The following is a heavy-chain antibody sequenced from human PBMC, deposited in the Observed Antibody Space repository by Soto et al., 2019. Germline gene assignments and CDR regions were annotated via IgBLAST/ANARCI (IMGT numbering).Heavy chain of an antibody. D-gene: IGHD1-26*01. V-gene: IGHV3-7*01. CDR3: AREGWESLLDH. J-gene: IGHJ4*02. CDR1: GFTFSNYW. CDR2: INPDGGEI. Sequence: PGGSLRLSCAASGFTFSNYWMHWVRQAPGKGLEWVAHINPDGGEIGYVDSVKGRFSISRDNAKNSLYLHMNSLRAEDTAIYYCAREGWESLLDHWGLGTLVTVSS.